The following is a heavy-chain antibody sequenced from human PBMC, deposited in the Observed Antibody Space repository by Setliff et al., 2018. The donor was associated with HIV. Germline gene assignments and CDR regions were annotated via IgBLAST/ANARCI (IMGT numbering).Heavy chain of an antibody. Sequence: PSEILSLTCSVSGASISSSPYYWAWIRQPPGKGLEWIATISYSGSTHYNLALMSRVTISMDTSRNQFSVKLSSVTAADTAIYYCATLNFPLNWFDPWGQGTPVTVSS. J-gene: IGHJ5*02. V-gene: IGHV4-39*01. CDR3: ATLNFPLNWFDP. CDR1: GASISSSPYY. CDR2: ISYSGST.